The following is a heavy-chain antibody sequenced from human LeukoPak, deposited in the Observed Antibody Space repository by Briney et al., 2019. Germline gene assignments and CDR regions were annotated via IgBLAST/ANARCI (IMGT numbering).Heavy chain of an antibody. J-gene: IGHJ4*02. CDR1: GGSISSYY. CDR3: ASDQYSGSLDY. D-gene: IGHD1-26*01. V-gene: IGHV4-4*07. Sequence: SETLSLTCTVSGGSISSYYWTWIRQPAGKGLEWIGRFYSTGSTNYNPSLKSRVTMSVDTSKNQFSLKLSSATAADTAVYYCASDQYSGSLDYWGQGTLVTVSS. CDR2: FYSTGST.